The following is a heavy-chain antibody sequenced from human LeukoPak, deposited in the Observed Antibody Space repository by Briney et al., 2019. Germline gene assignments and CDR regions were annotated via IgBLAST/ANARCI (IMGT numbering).Heavy chain of an antibody. CDR1: GFTFSTYA. J-gene: IGHJ6*02. CDR2: ISNSGGAT. CDR3: TKHWTGPPYGLDV. V-gene: IGHV3-23*01. Sequence: GGSLRLSCAASGFTFSTYAMAWVRQAPGKGLEWVSGISNSGGATYYAESVKGRFTISRDNAHNTLYLQMNSLRAEDTAAYYCTKHWTGPPYGLDVWGQGTTVTVSS. D-gene: IGHD3/OR15-3a*01.